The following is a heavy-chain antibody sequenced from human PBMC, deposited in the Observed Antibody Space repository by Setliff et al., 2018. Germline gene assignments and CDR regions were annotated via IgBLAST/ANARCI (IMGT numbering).Heavy chain of an antibody. CDR1: GGTFSSYG. Sequence: ASVKVSCKASGGTFSSYGVSWVRQAPGQGLEWMGGTIPMFGSTKYAQKFQERVTIIKDESTSTAYMEVSSLRTEDTAVYYCAREGVDTRSSTDYRYYMDVWGKGTTVTVSS. V-gene: IGHV1-69*05. CDR2: TIPMFGST. CDR3: AREGVDTRSSTDYRYYMDV. J-gene: IGHJ6*03. D-gene: IGHD5-18*01.